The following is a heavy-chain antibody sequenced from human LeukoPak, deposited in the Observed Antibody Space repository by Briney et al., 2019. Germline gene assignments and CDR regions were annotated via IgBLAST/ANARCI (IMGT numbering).Heavy chain of an antibody. Sequence: PGGSLRLSCAASGFTFSSHWMHWVRQAPGKGLVWVSRINSDGRSTSYVDSVAGRFTISRDNAKNTLYLRMNSLRAEDTAVYYCARGNYYDSSGPGGYWGQGTLVIVSS. D-gene: IGHD3-22*01. CDR3: ARGNYYDSSGPGGY. CDR2: INSDGRST. V-gene: IGHV3-74*01. CDR1: GFTFSSHW. J-gene: IGHJ4*02.